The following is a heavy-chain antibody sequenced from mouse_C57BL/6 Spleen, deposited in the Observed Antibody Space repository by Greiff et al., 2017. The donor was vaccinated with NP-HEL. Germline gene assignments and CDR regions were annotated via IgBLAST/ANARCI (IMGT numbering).Heavy chain of an antibody. CDR1: GYAFSSYW. CDR3: ARSPFAY. V-gene: IGHV1-80*01. Sequence: QVQLQQSGAELVKPGASVKISCKASGYAFSSYWMNWVKQRPRKGLEWIGQIYPGDGDTNYNGKFKGKATLTADKSSSTAYMQLSSLTSEDSAVYFCARSPFAYWGQGTLVTVSA. CDR2: IYPGDGDT. J-gene: IGHJ3*01.